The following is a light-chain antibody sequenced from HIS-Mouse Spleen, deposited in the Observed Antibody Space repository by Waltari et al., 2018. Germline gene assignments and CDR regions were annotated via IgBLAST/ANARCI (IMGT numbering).Light chain of an antibody. J-gene: IGLJ3*02. Sequence: QSALTQPASVSGSPGQPITISCTGTSSDAGSYNLVSWYQQHPGKAPKLMIYEGSKRPSGVSNRFSGSKSGNTASLTISGLQAEDEADYYCCSYAGSSTSFGGGTKLTVL. CDR2: EGS. CDR1: SSDAGSYNL. CDR3: CSYAGSSTS. V-gene: IGLV2-23*01.